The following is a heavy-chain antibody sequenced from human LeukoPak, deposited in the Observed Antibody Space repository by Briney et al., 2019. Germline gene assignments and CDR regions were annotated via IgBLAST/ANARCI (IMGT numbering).Heavy chain of an antibody. CDR3: AKPGPGGPPMYLDS. V-gene: IGHV3-21*01. CDR2: ISSSSSYI. CDR1: GFTFSSYS. Sequence: SGGSLRLSCAASGFTFSSYSMNWVRQAPGKGLEWVSSISSSSSYIYYADSVKGRFTISRDNAKNSLYLQMNSLRAEDTAVYHCAKPGPGGPPMYLDSWGQGTLVTVSS. D-gene: IGHD1-26*01. J-gene: IGHJ4*02.